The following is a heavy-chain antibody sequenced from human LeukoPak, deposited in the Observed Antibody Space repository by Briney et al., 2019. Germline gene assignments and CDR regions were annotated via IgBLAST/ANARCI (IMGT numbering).Heavy chain of an antibody. J-gene: IGHJ6*03. CDR3: ARAYYDFWSGFRSYMDV. V-gene: IGHV3-33*01. D-gene: IGHD3-3*01. CDR2: IWYDGSNK. Sequence: GRTLRLSCAASGFTFSSYGMHWVRQAPGKGLEWVAVIWYDGSNKYYADPVEGRFTISRDNSKNSLYLQMNSPRAEDTAVYYCARAYYDFWSGFRSYMDVWGKGTTVTVSS. CDR1: GFTFSSYG.